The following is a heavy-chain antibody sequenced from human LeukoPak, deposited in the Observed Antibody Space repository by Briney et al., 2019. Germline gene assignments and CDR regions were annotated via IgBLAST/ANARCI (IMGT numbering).Heavy chain of an antibody. CDR1: RFTFSRYW. CDR2: IKEDGSEE. CDR3: ARPYGDYYYYYYMDV. D-gene: IGHD4-17*01. Sequence: GGSLRLSCVDSRFTFSRYWMSWVRQAPGKGLEWVANIKEDGSEEYYVDSVTGRFTISRDNAKNSLYLQMNSLRAEDTAVYYCARPYGDYYYYYYMDVWGKGPRSPSP. V-gene: IGHV3-7*01. J-gene: IGHJ6*03.